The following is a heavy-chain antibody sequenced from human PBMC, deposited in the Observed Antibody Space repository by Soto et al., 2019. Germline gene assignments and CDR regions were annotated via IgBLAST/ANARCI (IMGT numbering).Heavy chain of an antibody. CDR1: GGSISSGDYY. Sequence: QVQLQESGPGLVKPSQTLSLTCTVSGGSISSGDYYWSWIRQPPGKGLEWIGYIYYSGSTYYNPSLKSRVTISLDTSQNQFSLKLSSVPAADTAVYYCARDHDNPPGLYYYYGMDVWGQGTTVTVSS. J-gene: IGHJ6*02. CDR2: IYYSGST. V-gene: IGHV4-30-4*01. CDR3: ARDHDNPPGLYYYYGMDV. D-gene: IGHD3-9*01.